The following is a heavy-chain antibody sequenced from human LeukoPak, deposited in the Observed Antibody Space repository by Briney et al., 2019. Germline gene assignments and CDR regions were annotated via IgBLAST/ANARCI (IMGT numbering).Heavy chain of an antibody. CDR2: INQDGSHK. CDR3: ARDWEQQLATISMDV. J-gene: IGHJ6*02. V-gene: IGHV3-7*03. D-gene: IGHD6-13*01. CDR1: GFTFTNYG. Sequence: GGSLRLSCTASGFTFTNYGMSWVRQAPGKGLEWVANINQDGSHKYYVDSVKGRFTISRDNAKNSLYLQMNSLRAEDTAVYYCARDWEQQLATISMDVWGQGTTVTVSS.